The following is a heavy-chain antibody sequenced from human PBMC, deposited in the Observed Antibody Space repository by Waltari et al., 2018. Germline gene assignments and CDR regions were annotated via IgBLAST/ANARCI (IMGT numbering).Heavy chain of an antibody. V-gene: IGHV4-34*01. Sequence: QVQLQQWGGGLLKPSETLSLTCAVYGGSFSGYYWIWIRQPPGKGLEWVGEIKHSGKTNCTPSLKRRITMSVDTAENQVSLKLNSVTAADTAVYFCARLVATRPDSFSIYHYYYMDVWGTGTTVTISS. CDR2: IKHSGKT. J-gene: IGHJ6*03. D-gene: IGHD6-6*01. CDR1: GGSFSGYY. CDR3: ARLVATRPDSFSIYHYYYMDV.